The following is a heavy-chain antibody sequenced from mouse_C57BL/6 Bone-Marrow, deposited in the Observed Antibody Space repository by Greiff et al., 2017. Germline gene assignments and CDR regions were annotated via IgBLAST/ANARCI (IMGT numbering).Heavy chain of an antibody. CDR3: ARAPIYYYGSRYFDV. V-gene: IGHV1-82*01. J-gene: IGHJ1*03. CDR2: IYPGDGDT. Sequence: QVQLQQSGPELVKPGASVKISCKASGYAFSSSWMNWVKQRPGKGLEWIGRIYPGDGDTNYNGKFKGKATLTAAKSSSTAYMQLSSLTSEYSAVYVCARAPIYYYGSRYFDVWGTGTTVTVSS. D-gene: IGHD1-1*01. CDR1: GYAFSSSW.